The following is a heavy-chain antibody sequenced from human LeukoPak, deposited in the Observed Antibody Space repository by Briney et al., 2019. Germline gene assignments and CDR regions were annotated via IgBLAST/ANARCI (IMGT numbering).Heavy chain of an antibody. CDR3: ARAPTPIIAVAGSFDY. CDR2: TYYRSKWYN. CDR1: GDSVSNNSAA. Sequence: SQTLSLTCAISGDSVSNNSAAWNWIRQSPSRGLEWLGRTYYRSKWYNDYAVSVKGRITINPDTSKNQFSLQVNSVTPEDTAVYYCARAPTPIIAVAGSFDYWGQGTLVTVSS. D-gene: IGHD6-19*01. V-gene: IGHV6-1*01. J-gene: IGHJ4*02.